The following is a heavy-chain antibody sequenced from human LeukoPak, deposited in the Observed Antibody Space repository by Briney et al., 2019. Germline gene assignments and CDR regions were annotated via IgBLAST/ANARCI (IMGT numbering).Heavy chain of an antibody. CDR2: IIISGSTI. CDR3: ERGAYSYGSFAYYYMDV. CDR1: GFTFSSYS. V-gene: IGHV3-48*01. J-gene: IGHJ6*03. Sequence: GGSLRLSCAASGFTFSSYSMNWVRQAPGKGLEWVSYIIISGSTIYYAHSVMGRFSISRDKAKNTMYLQMNSLRAEDTAVYYCERGAYSYGSFAYYYMDVWGKGTTVTVSS. D-gene: IGHD5-18*01.